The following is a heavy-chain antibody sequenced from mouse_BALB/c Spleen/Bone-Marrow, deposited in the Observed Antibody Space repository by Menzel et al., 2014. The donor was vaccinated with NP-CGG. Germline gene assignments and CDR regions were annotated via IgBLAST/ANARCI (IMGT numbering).Heavy chain of an antibody. CDR1: GFTFSSFV. Sequence: EVHLVESGGGLVQPGGSLKLSCAGSGFTFSSFVMSWVRQTPEKRLEWVASISSGGSMYYSDSVKGRFIISRDNARNILYLQMSSLRSEDTAMYYCARDYYGSSHFDYWGQGSTLTVSS. CDR2: ISSGGSM. J-gene: IGHJ2*01. D-gene: IGHD1-1*01. CDR3: ARDYYGSSHFDY. V-gene: IGHV5-6-5*01.